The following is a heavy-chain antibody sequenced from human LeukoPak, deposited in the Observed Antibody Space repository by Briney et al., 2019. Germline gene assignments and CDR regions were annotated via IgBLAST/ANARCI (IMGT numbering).Heavy chain of an antibody. CDR1: GFTFSDYA. D-gene: IGHD3-22*01. Sequence: HPGGSLRLSCAASGFTFSDYAMSWVRQAPGKGLEWVSDISGSGDNTYYADSVKGRFTISRDNSKNTLYVQVNSLGTEDTAAYYCAKGSYYDSSGSFYFDYWGQGTLVTVSS. CDR3: AKGSYYDSSGSFYFDY. J-gene: IGHJ4*02. V-gene: IGHV3-23*01. CDR2: ISGSGDNT.